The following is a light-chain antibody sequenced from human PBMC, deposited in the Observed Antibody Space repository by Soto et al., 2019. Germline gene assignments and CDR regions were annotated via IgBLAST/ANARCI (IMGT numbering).Light chain of an antibody. J-gene: IGKJ1*01. CDR2: GAS. CDR1: QSIFSNY. Sequence: EVMLTQSPGTLSLSPGERATLSCRASQSIFSNYLAWYQQKSGQAPRLLIYGASNRATGIPDRFSGSGSGTDFTLTISRLEPDDFAVYYCQQYGTSPRPFGQGTKVEFK. CDR3: QQYGTSPRP. V-gene: IGKV3-20*01.